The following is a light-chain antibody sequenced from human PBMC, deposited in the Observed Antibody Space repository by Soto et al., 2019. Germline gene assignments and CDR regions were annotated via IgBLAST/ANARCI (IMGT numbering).Light chain of an antibody. CDR2: GAS. J-gene: IGKJ1*01. Sequence: EIVMPQSPGTLSVSPGEGATLSCGASQSVSGNLAWYQQKPGQAPRLLIYGASTRATGIPARFSGSGSGTEFTLTISSLQSEDFAVYFCQQYNIWPQTFGQGTKVDIK. CDR3: QQYNIWPQT. V-gene: IGKV3-15*01. CDR1: QSVSGN.